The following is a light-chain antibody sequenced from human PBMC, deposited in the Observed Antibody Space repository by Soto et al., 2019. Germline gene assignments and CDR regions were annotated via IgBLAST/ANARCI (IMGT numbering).Light chain of an antibody. CDR2: EAS. V-gene: IGLV2-23*01. CDR3: CSYAGTSTFV. CDR1: SSDFGNYNL. Sequence: QSALTQPASVSGSPGQSITISCTGTSSDFGNYNLVSWYQQHPGKAPKLMIYEASKRPSGVSYRFSGSKSGNTASLTISGLQAEDEADYYCCSYAGTSTFVFGTGTKVTVL. J-gene: IGLJ1*01.